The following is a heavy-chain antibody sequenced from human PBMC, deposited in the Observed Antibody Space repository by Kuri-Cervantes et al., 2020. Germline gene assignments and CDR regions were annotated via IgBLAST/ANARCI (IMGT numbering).Heavy chain of an antibody. V-gene: IGHV7-4-1*02. Sequence: ASVKVSCKAPGYTFTSYAMNWVRQAPGQGLEWMGWINTNTGNPTYAQGFTGRFVFSLDTSVSTAYLQISSLKAEDTAVYYCARERRASSSLPYDAFDIWGQGTMVTVSS. CDR3: ARERRASSSLPYDAFDI. CDR2: INTNTGNP. J-gene: IGHJ3*02. CDR1: GYTFTSYA. D-gene: IGHD6-13*01.